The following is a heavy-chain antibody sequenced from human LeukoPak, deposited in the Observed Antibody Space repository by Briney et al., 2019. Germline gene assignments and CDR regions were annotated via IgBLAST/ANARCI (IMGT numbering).Heavy chain of an antibody. D-gene: IGHD2-2*01. CDR2: INPNSGGT. J-gene: IGHJ4*02. Sequence: APVKVSCKASGYTFTGYYMHWVRQAPGQGLEWMGRINPNSGGTNYAQKFQGRVTMTRDTSISTAYMELSRLRSDDTAVYYCARSGDIVVVPGDFDYWGQGTLVTVSS. V-gene: IGHV1-2*06. CDR3: ARSGDIVVVPGDFDY. CDR1: GYTFTGYY.